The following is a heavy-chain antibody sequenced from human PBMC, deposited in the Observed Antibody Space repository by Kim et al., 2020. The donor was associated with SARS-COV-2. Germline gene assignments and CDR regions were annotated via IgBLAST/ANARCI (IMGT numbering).Heavy chain of an antibody. Sequence: SETLSLTCTVSGGSISSSSYYWGWIRQPPGKGLEWIGSIYYSGSTYYNPSLKSRVTISVDTSKNQFSLKLSSVTAADKAVYYCARQTNYPRYFWFDPWGQGTLVTVSS. CDR3: ARQTNYPRYFWFDP. D-gene: IGHD3-9*01. V-gene: IGHV4-39*01. CDR2: IYYSGST. CDR1: GGSISSSSYY. J-gene: IGHJ5*02.